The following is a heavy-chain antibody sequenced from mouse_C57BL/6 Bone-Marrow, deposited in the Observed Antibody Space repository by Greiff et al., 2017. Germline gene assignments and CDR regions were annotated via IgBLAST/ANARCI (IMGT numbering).Heavy chain of an antibody. Sequence: EVNLVESGGGLVQPGGSLKLSCAASGFTFSDYYMYWVRQTPEKRLEWVAYISNGGGSTYYPDTVKGRFTISRDNAKNTLYLQMSRLKSEDTAMYYCARQTLTGTLNWYFDVWGTGTTVTVSS. V-gene: IGHV5-12*01. CDR3: ARQTLTGTLNWYFDV. CDR2: ISNGGGST. J-gene: IGHJ1*03. D-gene: IGHD4-1*01. CDR1: GFTFSDYY.